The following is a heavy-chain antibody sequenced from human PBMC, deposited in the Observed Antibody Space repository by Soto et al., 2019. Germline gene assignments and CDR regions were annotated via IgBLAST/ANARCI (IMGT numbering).Heavy chain of an antibody. V-gene: IGHV3-23*01. D-gene: IGHD3-10*01. CDR1: GFTFSSYA. J-gene: IGHJ4*02. CDR3: AIGGRWFGELFFY. Sequence: GGSLRLSCAASGFTFSSYAMSWVRQAPGKGLEWVSAISGSGGSTYYADSVKGRFTISRDNSKNTLYLQMNSLRAEDTAVYYCAIGGRWFGELFFYWAQETLVTVSS. CDR2: ISGSGGST.